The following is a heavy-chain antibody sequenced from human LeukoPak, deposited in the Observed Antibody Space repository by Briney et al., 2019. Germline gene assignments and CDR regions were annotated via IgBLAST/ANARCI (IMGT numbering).Heavy chain of an antibody. CDR1: GFXFSSYA. D-gene: IGHD3-10*01. J-gene: IGHJ4*02. Sequence: GGSLRLSCSASGFXFSSYAIHWVRQAPGKGLEYVSAISSNGGSTYYADSVKGRFTISRDNSKNTLYLQMSSLRAEDTAVYYCVKDKEYYYGSGSYLDYWGQGTLVTVSS. V-gene: IGHV3-64D*06. CDR3: VKDKEYYYGSGSYLDY. CDR2: ISSNGGST.